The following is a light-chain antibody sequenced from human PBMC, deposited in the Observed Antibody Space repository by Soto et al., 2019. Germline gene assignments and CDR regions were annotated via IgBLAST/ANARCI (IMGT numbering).Light chain of an antibody. CDR1: QDISKN. J-gene: IGKJ4*01. CDR3: QQDHSYPLT. Sequence: DIQLTQSPSFLSASVGDRVTITCRASQDISKNVVWYQQKPGKVPKLLIYVTSTLQGGVPPRFSSSGSGTTFSLTISSLQPEDFATYYCQQDHSYPLTFGGGTTVEIK. CDR2: VTS. V-gene: IGKV1-9*01.